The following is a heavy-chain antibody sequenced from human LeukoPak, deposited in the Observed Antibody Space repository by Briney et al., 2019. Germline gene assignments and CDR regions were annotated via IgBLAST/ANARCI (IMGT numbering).Heavy chain of an antibody. D-gene: IGHD6-19*01. V-gene: IGHV1-24*01. Sequence: GASVKVSCKVSGYSLTELSMHWVRQAPGKGLEWMGSFDPEDGETIYAHKFQGRVTMTEDTSTDTAYMELSSLRSEDTAVYYCATLPVAGIPNIWGQGTMVTVSS. CDR3: ATLPVAGIPNI. CDR1: GYSLTELS. CDR2: FDPEDGET. J-gene: IGHJ3*02.